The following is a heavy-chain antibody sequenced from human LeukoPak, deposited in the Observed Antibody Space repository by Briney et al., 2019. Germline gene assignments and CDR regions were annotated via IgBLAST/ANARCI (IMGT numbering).Heavy chain of an antibody. CDR3: ARSIVAAGKFDY. CDR1: GGSISSGRYY. Sequence: PSETLSLTCTVSGGSISSGRYYWSWIRQPAGKGLEWIGRIYTSGSTSYNPSLKSRVTISVDTSKNQFSLKLSSVTAADTAVYYCARSIVAAGKFDYWGQGTLVTVSS. V-gene: IGHV4-61*02. D-gene: IGHD6-13*01. J-gene: IGHJ4*02. CDR2: IYTSGST.